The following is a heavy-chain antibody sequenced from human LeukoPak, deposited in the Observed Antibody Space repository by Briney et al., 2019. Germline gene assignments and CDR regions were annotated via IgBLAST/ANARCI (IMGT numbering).Heavy chain of an antibody. J-gene: IGHJ4*02. Sequence: PGGSLRLSCAASGFTFSSYGMHWVRQAPGKGLEWVAFIRYDGSNKYYADSVKGRFTISRDNSKNTLYLQMNSLRAEDTAVYYCAKDLSVIASVIDYWGQGTLVTVSS. D-gene: IGHD3-22*01. CDR3: AKDLSVIASVIDY. CDR1: GFTFSSYG. V-gene: IGHV3-30*02. CDR2: IRYDGSNK.